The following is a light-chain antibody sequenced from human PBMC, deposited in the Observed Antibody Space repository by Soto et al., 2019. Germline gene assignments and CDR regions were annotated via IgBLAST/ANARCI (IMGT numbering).Light chain of an antibody. J-gene: IGLJ2*01. CDR2: IDN. CDR1: SSNIGSNT. V-gene: IGLV1-44*01. Sequence: QSVLTQAPSASGTPGQRVTISCSGSSSNIGSNTVNWYQHLPGTAPKLLIYIDNQRPSGVPDRFSGSKSGTSASLAISGLQSEDEADDYCAAWDDIVSGPGVVFGGGTKLTVL. CDR3: AAWDDIVSGPGVV.